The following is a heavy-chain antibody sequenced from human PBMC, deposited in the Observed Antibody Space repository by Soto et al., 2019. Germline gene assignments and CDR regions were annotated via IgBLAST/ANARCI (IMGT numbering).Heavy chain of an antibody. CDR1: GYIFSDYS. CDR3: AREAASGPDG. D-gene: IGHD3-3*01. CDR2: ISSSGSVK. V-gene: IGHV3-48*02. J-gene: IGHJ4*02. Sequence: WGSLRLSCVGSGYIFSDYSMNWVRQAPGKGLEWVSYISSSGSVKYYADSAKGRFTVSRDNAKNSLSLQMNSLRDEDSAVYYCAREAASGPDGWGQGTLVT.